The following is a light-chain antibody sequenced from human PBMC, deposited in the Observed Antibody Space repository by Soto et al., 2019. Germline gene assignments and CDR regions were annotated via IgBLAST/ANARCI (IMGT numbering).Light chain of an antibody. V-gene: IGLV2-14*01. CDR3: FSFTTTSTHV. CDR2: EVN. CDR1: SSDIGDYNY. J-gene: IGLJ1*01. Sequence: QSALTQPASVSGSPGQSIAISCTGTSSDIGDYNYVSWYQQHPGKAPKLMIYEVNNRPSGVSNRFSGSKSGNTAYLTISGLQVEDEAKYFCFSFTTTSTHVFGTGTKLTVL.